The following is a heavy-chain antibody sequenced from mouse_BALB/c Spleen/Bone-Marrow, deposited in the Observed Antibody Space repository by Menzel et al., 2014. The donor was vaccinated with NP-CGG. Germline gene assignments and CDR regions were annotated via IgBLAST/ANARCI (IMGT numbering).Heavy chain of an antibody. V-gene: IGHV4-1*02. J-gene: IGHJ4*01. Sequence: EVKLMESGGGLVQPGGSLKLSCAASGSDSSGYWMSWVRQAPGKGLEWIGEINPDSSTINYTPSLKDKFIISRDNAKNTLYLQMSKVRSEDTALYYCARLGYYGTMDYWGQGTSVTVSS. D-gene: IGHD1-1*01. CDR2: INPDSSTI. CDR1: GSDSSGYW. CDR3: ARLGYYGTMDY.